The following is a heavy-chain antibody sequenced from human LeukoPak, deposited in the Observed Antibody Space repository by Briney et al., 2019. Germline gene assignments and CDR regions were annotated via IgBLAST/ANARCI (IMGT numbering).Heavy chain of an antibody. Sequence: PSETLSLTCTVSGGSISTYYWSWIRQPPGKGLEWIGYIYYSGSTNYNPSLKSRVTMSIDTSKNQFSLKLSSMTAADTAVYYCARDWSGLNWFDPWAREPWSPSPQ. V-gene: IGHV4-59*01. D-gene: IGHD3-3*01. CDR3: ARDWSGLNWFDP. CDR1: GGSISTYY. CDR2: IYYSGST. J-gene: IGHJ5*02.